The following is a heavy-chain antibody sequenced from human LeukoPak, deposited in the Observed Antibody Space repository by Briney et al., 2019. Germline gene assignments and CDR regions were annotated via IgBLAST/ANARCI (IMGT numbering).Heavy chain of an antibody. J-gene: IGHJ6*02. Sequence: GGSLRLSCAASGFTFSSYSMNWVRQAPGKGLESVSSISSGSSYIYYADSEKGRFTISRDNAKNSLYLQMNSLRAEDTAVYYCARQYCANGVCYGVYNYYGMDVWGQGTTVTVSS. CDR1: GFTFSSYS. D-gene: IGHD2-8*01. V-gene: IGHV3-21*01. CDR2: ISSGSSYI. CDR3: ARQYCANGVCYGVYNYYGMDV.